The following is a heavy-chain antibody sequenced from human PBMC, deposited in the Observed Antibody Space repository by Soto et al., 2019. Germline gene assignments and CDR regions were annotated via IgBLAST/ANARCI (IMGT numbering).Heavy chain of an antibody. Sequence: SETLSITCAFSGVSVTNGDYYWSWMRQSPGKGLGWIGNIYYSETTNYNPSLNSRLSISIDTSRNQFSLQLTSVTAADTAIYYCARQRRGGYWFDPWGKGTLVTVSS. CDR1: GVSVTNGDYY. V-gene: IGHV4-30-4*01. J-gene: IGHJ5*02. CDR2: IYYSETT. CDR3: ARQRRGGYWFDP.